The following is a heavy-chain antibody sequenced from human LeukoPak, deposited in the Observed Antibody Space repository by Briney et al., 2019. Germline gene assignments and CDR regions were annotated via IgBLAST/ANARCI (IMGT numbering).Heavy chain of an antibody. J-gene: IGHJ4*02. Sequence: ASVKVSCKASGYTFTGYYMHWVRQAPGQGLEWMGWINPNSGGTNYAQKFQGRVTMTGDTSISTAYMELSRLRSDDTAVYYCARDLVAYYYDSSGPLDYWGQGTLVTVSS. CDR3: ARDLVAYYYDSSGPLDY. CDR1: GYTFTGYY. CDR2: INPNSGGT. D-gene: IGHD3-22*01. V-gene: IGHV1-2*02.